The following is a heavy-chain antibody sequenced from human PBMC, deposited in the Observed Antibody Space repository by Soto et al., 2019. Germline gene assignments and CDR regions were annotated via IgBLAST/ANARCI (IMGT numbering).Heavy chain of an antibody. D-gene: IGHD2-2*01. CDR1: GFTFGDYA. CDR2: IRSKAYGGTA. CDR3: TRLSLPGPYYYYYMDV. Sequence: GGSLRLSCTATGFTFGDYAMSWFRQAPGKGLEWVGFIRSKAYGGTAEYAASVKGRFTISRDDSKSIAYLQMNSLKTKDTAVYYCTRLSLPGPYYYYYMDVWGKGTTVTVSS. V-gene: IGHV3-49*03. J-gene: IGHJ6*03.